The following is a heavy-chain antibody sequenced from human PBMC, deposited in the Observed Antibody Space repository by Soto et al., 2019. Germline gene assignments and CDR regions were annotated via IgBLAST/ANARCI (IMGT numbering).Heavy chain of an antibody. CDR3: ARGQSGYYYAYYYYGMDV. CDR1: GGSFSGYY. V-gene: IGHV4-34*01. Sequence: SETLSLTCAVYGGSFSGYYWSWIRQPPGKGLEWIGEINHSGSTNYNPSLKSRVTISVDTSKNRFSLKLSSVTAADTAVYYCARGQSGYYYAYYYYGMDVWGQGTTVTVSS. CDR2: INHSGST. D-gene: IGHD3-22*01. J-gene: IGHJ6*02.